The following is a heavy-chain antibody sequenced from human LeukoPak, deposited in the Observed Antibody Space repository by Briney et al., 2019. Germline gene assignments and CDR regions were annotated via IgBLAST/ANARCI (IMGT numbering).Heavy chain of an antibody. D-gene: IGHD3-22*01. CDR2: RQPGNVS. Sequence: GGSLILSCAVSGFGVSSNHVAWVRQAPGKGLEWVSVRQPGNVSYYADSVKGRFTTSADSSKNSLYLQMNNLRSEDTALYYCARERDYDTYFDYWGQGTLVTVSS. CDR1: GFGVSSNH. CDR3: ARERDYDTYFDY. V-gene: IGHV3-53*01. J-gene: IGHJ4*02.